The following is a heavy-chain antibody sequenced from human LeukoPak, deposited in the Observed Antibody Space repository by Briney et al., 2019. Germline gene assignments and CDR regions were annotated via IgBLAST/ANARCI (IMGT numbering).Heavy chain of an antibody. V-gene: IGHV1-2*02. CDR2: IYLKSGGT. J-gene: IGHJ5*02. D-gene: IGHD3-9*01. Sequence: ASVKVSFKTSGYTFADYYIHWVRQAPGPGLEWMGWIYLKSGGTHSAQKFQGRVTMTRDTSISTAYMELSTLRFDDTAVYYCARVSTSGYRDWLDPWGQGTLVTVSS. CDR3: ARVSTSGYRDWLDP. CDR1: GYTFADYY.